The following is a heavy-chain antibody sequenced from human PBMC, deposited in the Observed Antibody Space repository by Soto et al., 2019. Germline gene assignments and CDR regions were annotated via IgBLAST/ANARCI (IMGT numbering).Heavy chain of an antibody. Sequence: GSLRLSCVVSGRTFRSYAMSWVRQAPGKGLEWVSGISGGGAGTYYADSVKGRFTISRDPSTTTLFLDMYSLGAEDTAIYYCAKGRKPDHDDGLCAFDSWGQGVLVTVSS. J-gene: IGHJ4*02. D-gene: IGHD3-3*01. V-gene: IGHV3-23*01. CDR3: AKGRKPDHDDGLCAFDS. CDR2: ISGGGAGT. CDR1: GRTFRSYA.